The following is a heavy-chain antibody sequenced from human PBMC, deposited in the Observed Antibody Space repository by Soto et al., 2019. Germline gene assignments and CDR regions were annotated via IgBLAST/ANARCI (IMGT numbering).Heavy chain of an antibody. CDR2: IYPGDSDT. CDR3: ARPLPMDDYPGPVGYYYYGMDV. CDR1: GYSFTSYW. Sequence: GESLKISCMGSGYSFTSYWIGWVRQMPGKGLEWMGIIYPGDSDTRYTPSFQGQVTISADKSISTAYLQWSSRKASDTAMYYCARPLPMDDYPGPVGYYYYGMDVWGQGTTVSVSS. J-gene: IGHJ6*02. D-gene: IGHD4-17*01. V-gene: IGHV5-51*01.